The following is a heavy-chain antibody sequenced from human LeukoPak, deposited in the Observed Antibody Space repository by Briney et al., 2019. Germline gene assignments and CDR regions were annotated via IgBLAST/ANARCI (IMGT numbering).Heavy chain of an antibody. CDR2: ISGSGGST. J-gene: IGHJ3*02. Sequence: GGSLRLSCAASGFTFSSYAMSWVRQAPGKGLEWVSAISGSGGSTYYADSVKGRFTISRDNFKNTLYLQMNSLRAEDTAVYYCAKDPYYYDSSGYGAAFDIWGQGTMVTVSS. V-gene: IGHV3-23*01. D-gene: IGHD3-22*01. CDR3: AKDPYYYDSSGYGAAFDI. CDR1: GFTFSSYA.